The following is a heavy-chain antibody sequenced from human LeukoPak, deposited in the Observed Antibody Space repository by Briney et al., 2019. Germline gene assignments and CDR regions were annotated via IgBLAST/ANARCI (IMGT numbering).Heavy chain of an antibody. CDR3: ARYPPSHRAMDN. V-gene: IGHV3-21*01. J-gene: IGHJ4*02. Sequence: GGSLRLSCAASGFTFSSYSMNWVRQAPGKGLEWVSSISSSSSYIYYADSVKGRFTISRDNAKNSLYLQMNSLRAEDTAVYYCARYPPSHRAMDNWGQGTLVTVSS. CDR1: GFTFSSYS. D-gene: IGHD5-18*01. CDR2: ISSSSSYI.